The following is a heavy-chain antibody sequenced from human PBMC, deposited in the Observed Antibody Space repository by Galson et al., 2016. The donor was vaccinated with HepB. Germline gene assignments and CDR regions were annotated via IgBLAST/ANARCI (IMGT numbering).Heavy chain of an antibody. J-gene: IGHJ4*02. CDR3: VREDGVHYETSVYHGFCDS. Sequence: SLRLSCAASGFSFSSYSMHWVRQAPGKGLEWVAVISTDGNNAYLADSVKGRFTISRDNSKNTVDLQMNSLGREDTALIYCVREDGVHYETSVYHGFCDSWGQGTLVTVSS. CDR2: ISTDGNNA. V-gene: IGHV3-30-3*01. D-gene: IGHD3-3*01. CDR1: GFSFSSYS.